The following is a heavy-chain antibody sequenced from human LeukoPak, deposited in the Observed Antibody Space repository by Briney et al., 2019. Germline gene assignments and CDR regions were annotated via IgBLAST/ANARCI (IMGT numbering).Heavy chain of an antibody. CDR3: ARGRGPYYGSGSAIDY. J-gene: IGHJ4*02. CDR1: GGSFSGYY. Sequence: PSETLSLTCAVYGGSFSGYYWSWIRQPLGKGLEWIGEINHSGSTNYNPSLKSRVTISVDTSKNQFSLKLSSVTAADTAVYYCARGRGPYYGSGSAIDYWGQGTLVTVSS. V-gene: IGHV4-34*01. CDR2: INHSGST. D-gene: IGHD3-10*01.